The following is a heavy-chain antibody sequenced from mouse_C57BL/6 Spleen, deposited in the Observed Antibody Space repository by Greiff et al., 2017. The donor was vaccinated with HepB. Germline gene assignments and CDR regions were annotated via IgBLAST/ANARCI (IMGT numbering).Heavy chain of an antibody. D-gene: IGHD4-1*01. CDR1: GFTFSDYY. J-gene: IGHJ3*01. V-gene: IGHV5-16*01. Sequence: EVMLVESEGGLVQPGSSMKLSCTASGFTFSDYYMAWVRQVPEKGLEWVANINYDGSSTYYLDSLKSRFIISRDNAKNILYLQMSSLKSEDTATYYCATLTGTWFAYWGQGTLVTVSA. CDR2: INYDGSST. CDR3: ATLTGTWFAY.